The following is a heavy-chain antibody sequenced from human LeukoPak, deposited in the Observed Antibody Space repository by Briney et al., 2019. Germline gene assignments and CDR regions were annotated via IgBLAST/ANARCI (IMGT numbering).Heavy chain of an antibody. CDR3: ARERAGYYFDY. J-gene: IGHJ4*02. V-gene: IGHV1-69*04. CDR1: GSTFSSYA. CDR2: IIPILGIA. Sequence: SVKVSCKASGSTFSSYAISWVRQAPGQGLEWMGRIIPILGIANYAQKFQGRVTITADKSTSTAYMELSSLRSEDTAVYYCARERAGYYFDYWGQGTLVTVSS.